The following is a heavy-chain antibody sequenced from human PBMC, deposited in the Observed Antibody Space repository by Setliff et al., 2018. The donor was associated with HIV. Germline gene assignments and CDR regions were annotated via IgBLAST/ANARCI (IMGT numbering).Heavy chain of an antibody. CDR2: ITGSGRTT. J-gene: IGHJ4*02. Sequence: RLSCAASGFTFSNYAMSWVRQAPGKGLEWVSAITGSGRTTYYADSVKGRFTISRDNSKNTLSLQMNSLRVEDTAVYYCATDCAVVGGTGSLDSWGQGTLVTSPQ. CDR3: ATDCAVVGGTGSLDS. V-gene: IGHV3-23*01. CDR1: GFTFSNYA. D-gene: IGHD1-26*01.